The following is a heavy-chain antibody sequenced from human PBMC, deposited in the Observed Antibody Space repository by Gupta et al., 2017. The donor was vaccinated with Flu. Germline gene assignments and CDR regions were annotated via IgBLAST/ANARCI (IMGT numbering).Heavy chain of an antibody. D-gene: IGHD3-10*01. Sequence: NSWSWIRHSPGRGLEWIGEVFESGRANYNRCLKSRVNRTAAWAQNHFSISLTSVTAADTALYVGARSFKYGFESGGIDYWGQGTQGTV. CDR1: NS. J-gene: IGHJ4*02. V-gene: IGHV4-34*12. CDR2: VFESGRA. CDR3: ARSFKYGFESGGIDY.